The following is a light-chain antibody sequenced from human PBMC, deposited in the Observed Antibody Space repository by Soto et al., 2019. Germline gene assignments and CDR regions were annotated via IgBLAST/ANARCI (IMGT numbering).Light chain of an antibody. Sequence: QSVLTQPPSASGSPGQSVTISCTGTSRDVGGYNFVSWYQQHPGKAPQLIIYEVTKRPSGVPDRFSGSKSGNTASLTVSGLQTEDEADYYCSSYAATNNYVFGSGTKVTVL. J-gene: IGLJ1*01. CDR1: SRDVGGYNF. CDR2: EVT. CDR3: SSYAATNNYV. V-gene: IGLV2-8*01.